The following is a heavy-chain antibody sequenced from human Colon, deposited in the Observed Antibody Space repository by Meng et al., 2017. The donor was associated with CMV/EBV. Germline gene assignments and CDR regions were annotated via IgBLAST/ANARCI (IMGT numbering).Heavy chain of an antibody. V-gene: IGHV3-30*02. D-gene: IGHD2-2*01. CDR1: GFTFSSYG. J-gene: IGHJ6*02. CDR3: AKVGYCSSASCYYHPMDV. Sequence: GESLKISCAGSGFTFSSYGMHWVRQAPGKGLEWLAFIRYDGANKYYADSVKGRYTISRDNSKSTLYLQINSLRAEDTAVYYCAKVGYCSSASCYYHPMDVWGQGTTVTVSS. CDR2: IRYDGANK.